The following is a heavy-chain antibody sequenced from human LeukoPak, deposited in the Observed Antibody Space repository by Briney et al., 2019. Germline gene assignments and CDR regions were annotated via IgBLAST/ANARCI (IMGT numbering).Heavy chain of an antibody. Sequence: HAGGSLRLSCAASGFTFSSYEMNWVRQAPGKGLEWVSYISSSGTTIYYADSVKGRFTISRDNAKNSLYLQMNSLRAEDTAVYYCAREVPSMDYWGQGTLVTVSS. CDR1: GFTFSSYE. CDR3: AREVPSMDY. J-gene: IGHJ4*02. V-gene: IGHV3-48*03. CDR2: ISSSGTTI.